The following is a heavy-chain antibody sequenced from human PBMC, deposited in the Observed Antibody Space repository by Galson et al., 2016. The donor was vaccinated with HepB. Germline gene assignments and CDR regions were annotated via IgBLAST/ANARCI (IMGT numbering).Heavy chain of an antibody. CDR2: IWYDGSNK. CDR3: ARAGGGSSGYYLDY. J-gene: IGHJ4*02. V-gene: IGHV3-33*01. D-gene: IGHD3-22*01. Sequence: SLRLSCAASGFTFSSYGMHWVRQAPGKGLEWVAVIWYDGSNKYYADSVKGRFTIFRDNSKNTLYLQMNSLRAEDTAVYYCARAGGGSSGYYLDYWGQGTLVTVSS. CDR1: GFTFSSYG.